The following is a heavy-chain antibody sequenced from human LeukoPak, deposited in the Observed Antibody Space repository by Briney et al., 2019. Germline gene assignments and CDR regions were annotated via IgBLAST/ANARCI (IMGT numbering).Heavy chain of an antibody. D-gene: IGHD3-10*01. CDR1: GFTFSSYG. V-gene: IGHV3-30*02. J-gene: IGHJ6*03. Sequence: GGSLRLSCAASGFTFSSYGMHWVRQAPGKGLEWVAFIRYDGSNKYYADSVKGRFTISRDNSKNTLYLQMNSLRAEDTAVYYCARVGDYYGSGSYYYYYYYMDVWGKGTTVTVSS. CDR2: IRYDGSNK. CDR3: ARVGDYYGSGSYYYYYYYMDV.